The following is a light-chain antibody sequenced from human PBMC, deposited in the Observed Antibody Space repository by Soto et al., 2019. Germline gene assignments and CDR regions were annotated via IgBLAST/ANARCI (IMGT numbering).Light chain of an antibody. Sequence: DIQMTQSPSSLSASVGDRVTITCQASQDISNYLNWYQQKPGKAPKLLIYDASNLETGVPSRFSGSGSGTDFTFTISSLQPEDIATYYCQQYDNIITFGQGTRLEIK. J-gene: IGKJ5*01. CDR2: DAS. CDR3: QQYDNIIT. V-gene: IGKV1-33*01. CDR1: QDISNY.